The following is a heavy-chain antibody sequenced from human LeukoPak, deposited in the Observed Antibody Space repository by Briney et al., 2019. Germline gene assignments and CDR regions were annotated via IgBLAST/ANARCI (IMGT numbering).Heavy chain of an antibody. CDR2: INHSGST. J-gene: IGHJ4*02. Sequence: SETLSLTCAVYGGSFSGYYWSWIRQPPGKGLEWIGEINHSGSTNYNPSLKSRVTISVDTSKNQFSLKLSSVTAADTAVYYCARGLDCSSSKPVDYWRQGTLVTVSS. CDR3: ARGLDCSSSKPVDY. V-gene: IGHV4-34*01. CDR1: GGSFSGYY. D-gene: IGHD6-13*01.